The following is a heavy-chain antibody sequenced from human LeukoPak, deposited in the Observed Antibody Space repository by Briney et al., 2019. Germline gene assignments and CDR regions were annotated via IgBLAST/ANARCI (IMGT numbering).Heavy chain of an antibody. CDR1: GYTFTSYG. Sequence: GSVKVSCKASGYTFTSYGISWVRQAPGQGLEWMGWISAYNGNTNYAQKLQGRVTMTTDTSTSTAYMELRSLRSDDTAVYYCAREDLDFWSGYYIGGYYFDYWGQGTLVTVSS. J-gene: IGHJ4*02. V-gene: IGHV1-18*01. CDR3: AREDLDFWSGYYIGGYYFDY. D-gene: IGHD3-3*01. CDR2: ISAYNGNT.